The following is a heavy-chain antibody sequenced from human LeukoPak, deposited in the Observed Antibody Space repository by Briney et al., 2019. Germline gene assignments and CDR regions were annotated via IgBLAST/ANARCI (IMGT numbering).Heavy chain of an antibody. V-gene: IGHV4-34*01. Sequence: SETLSLTCVVYGGSFSGYYWSWIRQPPGKGLEWIGEINHSGGTNYNPSLKSRVTISVDTSKNQFSLKLSSVTAADTAVYYCARVSVTMVDYWGQGTLVTVSS. CDR2: INHSGGT. CDR3: ARVSVTMVDY. J-gene: IGHJ4*02. CDR1: GGSFSGYY. D-gene: IGHD3-10*01.